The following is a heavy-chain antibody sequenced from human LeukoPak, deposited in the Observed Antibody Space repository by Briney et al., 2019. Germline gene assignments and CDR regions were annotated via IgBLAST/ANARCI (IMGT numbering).Heavy chain of an antibody. V-gene: IGHV3-48*03. J-gene: IGHJ4*02. D-gene: IGHD3-10*01. Sequence: GGSLRLSCAASGFTFSCYEMNWVRQAPGKGLEWVSYISSSGSTIYYADSVKGRFTISRDNAKNSLYLQMNSLRAEDTAVYYCARDFITMVRGFDYWGQGTLVTVSS. CDR2: ISSSGSTI. CDR1: GFTFSCYE. CDR3: ARDFITMVRGFDY.